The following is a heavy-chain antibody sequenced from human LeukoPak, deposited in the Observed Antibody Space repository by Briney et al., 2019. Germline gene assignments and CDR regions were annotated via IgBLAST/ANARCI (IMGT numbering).Heavy chain of an antibody. V-gene: IGHV3-33*01. CDR2: DVSNK. CDR3: AREYYDILTGYSYYFDY. Sequence: DVSNKYYPASVKGRFPISRDNSKNTLYLQMNSLRAEDTAVYYCAREYYDILTGYSYYFDYWGQGTLVTVSS. D-gene: IGHD3-9*01. J-gene: IGHJ4*02.